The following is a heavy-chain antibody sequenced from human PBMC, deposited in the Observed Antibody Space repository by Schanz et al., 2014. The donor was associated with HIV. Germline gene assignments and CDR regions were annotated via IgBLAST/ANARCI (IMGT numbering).Heavy chain of an antibody. V-gene: IGHV3-7*03. D-gene: IGHD3-3*01. CDR1: GFTFSRFW. Sequence: EVQLVDSGGGLVQPGGSLRLSCAASGFTFSRFWMSWVRQAPGMGLEWVANMNQDGSEKYYVDSVKGRFTISRDNAKNLPYLQLNSLRADDTAVYYCAKRIIFGVVFPANFDYWGQGTLVTVSS. CDR2: MNQDGSEK. J-gene: IGHJ4*02. CDR3: AKRIIFGVVFPANFDY.